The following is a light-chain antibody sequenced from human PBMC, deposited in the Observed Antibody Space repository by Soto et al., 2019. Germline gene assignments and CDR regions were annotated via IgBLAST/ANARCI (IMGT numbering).Light chain of an antibody. J-gene: IGKJ1*01. CDR2: GTS. CDR3: QQYGLSRWT. V-gene: IGKV3-20*01. CDR1: QSVSTTY. Sequence: ETVLTQSPGTLSLSPGERATLSCRASQSVSTTYLAWYQQKPGQSPRHLIYGTSNRATGIPDRFSGSGSGTDFTLTISRLEPEDFAVYYCQQYGLSRWTFGQGTKVDSK.